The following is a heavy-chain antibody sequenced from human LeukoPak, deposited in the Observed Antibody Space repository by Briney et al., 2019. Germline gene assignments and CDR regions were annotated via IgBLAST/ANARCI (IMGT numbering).Heavy chain of an antibody. V-gene: IGHV4-34*01. CDR3: ARDRRWIVGAIRWFDP. CDR1: GGSFSGYY. CDR2: INHSGST. D-gene: IGHD1-26*01. Sequence: SETLSLTCAVYGGSFSGYYWSWIRQPPGKGLEWIGEINHSGSTNYNPSLKSRVTISVDTSKNQFSLKLSSVTAADTAVYYCARDRRWIVGAIRWFDPWGQGTLVTVSS. J-gene: IGHJ5*02.